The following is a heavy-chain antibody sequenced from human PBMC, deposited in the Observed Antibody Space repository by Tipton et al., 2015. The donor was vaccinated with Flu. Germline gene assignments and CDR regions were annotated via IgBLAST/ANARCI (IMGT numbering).Heavy chain of an antibody. D-gene: IGHD3-10*01. CDR1: GYSFTSHG. CDR3: ARDMVQGVVTPYYYGMDV. Sequence: VQLAQSGDEVRKPGASVKVSCKTSGYSFTSHGISWVRQAPGHGLEWMGWISGYTGDTEFARKFQGRVTMTTDTSTTTASMELRSLRLDDTAVYYCARDMVQGVVTPYYYGMDVWGQGTTVIVTS. J-gene: IGHJ6*02. CDR2: ISGYTGDT. V-gene: IGHV1-18*01.